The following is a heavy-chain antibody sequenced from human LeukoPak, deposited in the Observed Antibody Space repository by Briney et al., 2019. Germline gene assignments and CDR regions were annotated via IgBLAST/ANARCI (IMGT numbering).Heavy chain of an antibody. D-gene: IGHD3-22*01. CDR1: GFTFSSYA. V-gene: IGHV3-30-3*01. CDR3: ARDREYYDSSGYSEYFQH. Sequence: GGSLRLSCAASGFTFSSYAMHWVRQAPGKGLEWVAVISYDGSNKYYADSVKGRFTISRDNSKNTLYLQMNSLRAEDTAVYYCARDREYYDSSGYSEYFQHWGEGTLVTVSS. CDR2: ISYDGSNK. J-gene: IGHJ1*01.